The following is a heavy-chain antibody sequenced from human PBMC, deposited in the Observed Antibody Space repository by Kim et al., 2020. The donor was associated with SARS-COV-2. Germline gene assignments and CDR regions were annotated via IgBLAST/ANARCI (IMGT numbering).Heavy chain of an antibody. D-gene: IGHD3-3*01. J-gene: IGHJ4*01. CDR3: ARQISIWGGYHYYFDY. V-gene: IGHV4-39*01. CDR1: GGSISSSSYY. CDR2: TNYSGST. Sequence: SETLSLTCTVSGGSISSSSYYWGWIRQPPGKGPGWIGITNYSGSTSYNPSLKSRVTISVDPSKNQFSLSLTSASAADTAGYYCARQISIWGGYHYYFDY.